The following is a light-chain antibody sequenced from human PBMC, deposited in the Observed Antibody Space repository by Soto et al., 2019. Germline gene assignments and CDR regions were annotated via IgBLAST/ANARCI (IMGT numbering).Light chain of an antibody. CDR2: AAS. V-gene: IGKV1-16*01. CDR1: QDIGSS. CDR3: QQYKRYPRP. Sequence: DIQMTQSPSSLSVSVGDRVTITCRASQDIGSSLGWFQQKPGKAPKSLIYAASTLQVGVPSRLSSSGSGTDFILTISSLQPEDFAPYDCQQYKRYPRPCGQGTKVEI. J-gene: IGKJ1*01.